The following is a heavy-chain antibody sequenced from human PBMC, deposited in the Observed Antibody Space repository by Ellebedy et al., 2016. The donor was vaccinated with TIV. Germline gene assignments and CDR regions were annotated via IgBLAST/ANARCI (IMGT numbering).Heavy chain of an antibody. Sequence: SGPTLVXPTETLTLTCTVSGFSLSNARMGVSWIRQPPGKALEWLAHIFSNDEKSYSTSLKSRLTISKDTSKSQVVLTMTNMDPVDTATYYCARMETVTTTVWVYYYGMDVWGQGTLVTVSS. CDR2: IFSNDEK. D-gene: IGHD4-17*01. V-gene: IGHV2-26*01. CDR3: ARMETVTTTVWVYYYGMDV. CDR1: GFSLSNARMG. J-gene: IGHJ6*02.